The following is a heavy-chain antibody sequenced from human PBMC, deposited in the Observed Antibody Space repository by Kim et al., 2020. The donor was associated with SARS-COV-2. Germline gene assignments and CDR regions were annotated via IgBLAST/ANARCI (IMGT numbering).Heavy chain of an antibody. J-gene: IGHJ6*02. D-gene: IGHD6-6*01. CDR3: ANVEYSSSHYYYGMDV. Sequence: FQGRVTITADESTSTAYMELSSLRSEDTAVYYCANVEYSSSHYYYGMDVWGQGTTVTVSS. V-gene: IGHV1-69*01.